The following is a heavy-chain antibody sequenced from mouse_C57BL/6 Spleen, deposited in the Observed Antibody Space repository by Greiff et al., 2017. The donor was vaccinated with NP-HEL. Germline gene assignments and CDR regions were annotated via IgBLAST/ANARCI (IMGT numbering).Heavy chain of an antibody. J-gene: IGHJ4*01. V-gene: IGHV2-9-1*01. Sequence: QVQLKESGPGLVAPSQSLSITCTVSGFSLTSYAISWVRQTPGKGLEWLGVIWTGGGTNYNSALKSRLSISKDNSKSQVFLKMNSLQTYDTSRYYCARKYYYECYAMDYWGQGTSVTFSS. CDR3: ARKYYYECYAMDY. D-gene: IGHD1-1*01. CDR1: GFSLTSYA. CDR2: IWTGGGT.